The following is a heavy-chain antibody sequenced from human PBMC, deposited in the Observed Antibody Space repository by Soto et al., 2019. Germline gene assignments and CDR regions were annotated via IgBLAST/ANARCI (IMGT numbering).Heavy chain of an antibody. D-gene: IGHD3-10*01. Sequence: GESLKISCAASGFTFSSYAMSWVRQAPGKGLEWVSAISGSGGSTYYADSVKGRFTISRDNSKNTLYLQMNSLRAEDTAVYYCAKDGARLVRGGGPWGQGTLVTVSS. J-gene: IGHJ5*02. CDR2: ISGSGGST. V-gene: IGHV3-23*01. CDR1: GFTFSSYA. CDR3: AKDGARLVRGGGP.